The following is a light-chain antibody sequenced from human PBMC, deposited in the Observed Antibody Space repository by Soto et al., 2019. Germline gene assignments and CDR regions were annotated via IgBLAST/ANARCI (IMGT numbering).Light chain of an antibody. CDR2: GAS. V-gene: IGKV3-15*01. CDR3: QRFHNWPPAYT. J-gene: IGKJ2*01. CDR1: QSVSSH. Sequence: EIVMTQSPATLSLSPGERATLSCRASQSVSSHLAWYQQKPGEAPRLLIYGASTRATGVSARFSGTGSGTEFTLTIRSLQSEDFAVYYCQRFHNWPPAYTFAQGTKLEIK.